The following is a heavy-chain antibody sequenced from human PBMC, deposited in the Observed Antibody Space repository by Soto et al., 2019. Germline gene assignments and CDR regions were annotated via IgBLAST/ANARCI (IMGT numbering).Heavy chain of an antibody. Sequence: GGSLRLSCAASGFTFSSYATHWVRQAPGKGLEWVAVISYDGSNKYYADSVKGRFTVSRENSKNTLYLQVNSLRTEDAAVYYCAKGQERTRGRPNFFDYWGQGNLVTVSS. CDR3: AKGQERTRGRPNFFDY. V-gene: IGHV3-30-3*01. D-gene: IGHD3-10*01. J-gene: IGHJ4*02. CDR2: ISYDGSNK. CDR1: GFTFSSYA.